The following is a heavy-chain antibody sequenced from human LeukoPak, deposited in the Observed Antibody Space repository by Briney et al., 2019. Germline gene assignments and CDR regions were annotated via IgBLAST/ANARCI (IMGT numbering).Heavy chain of an antibody. CDR3: ARDREYYDILTGYYMPWAFDI. J-gene: IGHJ3*02. CDR2: INSDGSST. Sequence: PGGSLRLSCAASGFTFSSYWMHWVRQAPGKGLVWVSRINSDGSSTSYADSVKGRFTISRDNAKNTLYLQMNSLRAEDTAVYYCARDREYYDILTGYYMPWAFDIWGQGTMVTVSS. CDR1: GFTFSSYW. D-gene: IGHD3-9*01. V-gene: IGHV3-74*01.